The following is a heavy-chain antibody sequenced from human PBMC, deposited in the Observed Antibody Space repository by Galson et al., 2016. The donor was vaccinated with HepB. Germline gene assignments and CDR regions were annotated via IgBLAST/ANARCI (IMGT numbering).Heavy chain of an antibody. V-gene: IGHV4-39*01. CDR2: IHYSGST. CDR3: ARHRAPDYYDSSGPTYYFDY. D-gene: IGHD3-22*01. J-gene: IGHJ4*02. Sequence: SETLSLTCTVSGGSISSSTYYWGWIRQPPGKGLEWIGSIHYSGSTYYNPSLKSRVTISVDTSKNQFSLRLSSVTAADTAMYYCARHRAPDYYDSSGPTYYFDYWGQGTLVTVSS. CDR1: GGSISSSTYY.